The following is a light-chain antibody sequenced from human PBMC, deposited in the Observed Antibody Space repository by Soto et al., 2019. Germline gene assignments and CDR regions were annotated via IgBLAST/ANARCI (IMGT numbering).Light chain of an antibody. CDR1: ESVGDY. CDR3: HKYGEFVIT. V-gene: IGKV3-11*01. CDR2: EAS. Sequence: EIVLRQSPDTLSLSPGERATLSCRASESVGDYIAWYQQKPGQAPRLVIYEASNRATGIPARFSGSGSGTDFTLTISSLEPEDFAVYYCHKYGEFVITFGQGTRLEIK. J-gene: IGKJ5*01.